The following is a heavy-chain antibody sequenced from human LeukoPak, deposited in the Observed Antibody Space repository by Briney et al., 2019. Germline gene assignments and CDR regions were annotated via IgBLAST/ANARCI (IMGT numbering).Heavy chain of an antibody. D-gene: IGHD3-9*01. CDR2: IKQDGSEK. Sequence: GGSLRLSCAASGFTFSSYWMSWVRPAPGKGLEWVANIKQDGSEKYYVDSVKGRFTISRDNAKNSLYLQMNSLGAEDTAVYYCARPYYDIWYFDYWGQGTLVTVSS. V-gene: IGHV3-7*01. CDR1: GFTFSSYW. J-gene: IGHJ4*02. CDR3: ARPYYDIWYFDY.